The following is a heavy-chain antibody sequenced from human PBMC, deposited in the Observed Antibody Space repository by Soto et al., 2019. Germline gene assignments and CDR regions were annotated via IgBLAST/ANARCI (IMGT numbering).Heavy chain of an antibody. CDR3: ATDYVWGSNDRDF. Sequence: PPPTPCHTRSASGYYISKAYACGCLLRSPGKGLEWIGSIYHSGSTYYNPSLKSRVTISVDTSKNQFSLKLSSVTAADTAVDYCATDYVWGSNDRDFWGQGTRV. V-gene: IGHV4-38-2*02. CDR1: GYYISKAYA. D-gene: IGHD3-16*01. CDR2: IYHSGST. J-gene: IGHJ4*01.